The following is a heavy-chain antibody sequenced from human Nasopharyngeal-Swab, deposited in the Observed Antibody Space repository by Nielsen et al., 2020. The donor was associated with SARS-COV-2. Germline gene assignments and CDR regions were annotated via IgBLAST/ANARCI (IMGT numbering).Heavy chain of an antibody. J-gene: IGHJ4*02. D-gene: IGHD6-13*01. CDR1: GFTFSDYY. CDR3: VRGPSDSSLLN. CDR2: IGNSGSPI. Sequence: GESLKISCAASGFTFSDYYMSWMRQAPGKGLEWISYIGNSGSPILYPDSMRGRFTISRDNAKNALYLQVNSLRAEDTAVYYCVRGPSDSSLLNWGQGTLVTVSS. V-gene: IGHV3-11*04.